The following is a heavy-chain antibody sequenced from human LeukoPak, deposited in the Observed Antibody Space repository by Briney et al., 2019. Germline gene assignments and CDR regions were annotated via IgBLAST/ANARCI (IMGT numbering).Heavy chain of an antibody. Sequence: SVKVSCKASGGTFSSYAIIWVRQAPGQGLEWMGGIIPIFGTANYAQKFQGRVTITTDESTSTAYMELSSLRSEDTAVYYCARLNTMVRGAMDVWGKGTTVTVSS. CDR3: ARLNTMVRGAMDV. D-gene: IGHD3-10*01. V-gene: IGHV1-69*05. CDR1: GGTFSSYA. J-gene: IGHJ6*03. CDR2: IIPIFGTA.